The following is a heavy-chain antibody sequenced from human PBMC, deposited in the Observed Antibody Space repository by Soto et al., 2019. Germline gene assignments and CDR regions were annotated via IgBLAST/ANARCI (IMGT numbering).Heavy chain of an antibody. CDR3: VKDIFPYFESWRDAFDI. Sequence: EVQLVESGGGLAQPGGSLRLSCEASGFSIHEYAMHWVRRVPGQGLEWVSGVTWNGANECYADSVKGRFTVSRDNAENSLSLQMKSLRVEDTGLYYCVKDIFPYFESWRDAFDIWGQGTMVTVSS. CDR2: VTWNGANE. CDR1: GFSIHEYA. V-gene: IGHV3-9*01. D-gene: IGHD3-3*01. J-gene: IGHJ3*02.